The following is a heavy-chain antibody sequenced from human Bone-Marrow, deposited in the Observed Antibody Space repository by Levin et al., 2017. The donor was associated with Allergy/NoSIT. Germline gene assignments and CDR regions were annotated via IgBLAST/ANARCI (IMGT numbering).Heavy chain of an antibody. Sequence: SQTLSLTCTVSGGSISSSSYYWGWIRQPPGKGLEWIASLYYSGSTYYNPSLKSRVTISVDTAKNQFSLKLSSVTAADTAVYYCARDPGRPYYASSRYYHVRNYFYSGMDVWGQGTTVTVSS. CDR3: ARDPGRPYYASSRYYHVRNYFYSGMDV. D-gene: IGHD3-22*01. J-gene: IGHJ6*02. V-gene: IGHV4-39*07. CDR1: GGSISSSSYY. CDR2: LYYSGST.